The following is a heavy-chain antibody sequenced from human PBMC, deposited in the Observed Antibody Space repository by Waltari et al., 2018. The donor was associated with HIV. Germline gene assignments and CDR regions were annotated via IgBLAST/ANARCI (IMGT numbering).Heavy chain of an antibody. D-gene: IGHD6-19*01. CDR1: GYILTELS. CDR2: LDPADGKT. J-gene: IGHJ6*02. Sequence: QVQLVQSGAEVKRPGASVKVSCKVSGYILTELSIHWVRQAPGKGLEWVGSLDPADGKTTYAQKCQGRVTMTEDTSTDTASMEVSSLRSEDTAVYYCATARQWLVDSGMDVWGQGTTVTVSS. V-gene: IGHV1-24*01. CDR3: ATARQWLVDSGMDV.